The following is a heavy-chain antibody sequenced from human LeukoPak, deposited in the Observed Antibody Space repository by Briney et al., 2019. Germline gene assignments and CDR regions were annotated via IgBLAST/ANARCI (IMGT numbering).Heavy chain of an antibody. CDR3: ARGSTGTYYFDY. CDR2: IIPIFGTA. CDR1: GGTFSSYA. D-gene: IGHD3-10*01. Sequence: SVKVSCKASGGTFSSYAISWVRQAPGQGLEWMGGIIPIFGTANYAQKFQGRVTITADESTSTAYMELSSLRSEDTAVYYCARGSTGTYYFDYWGQGTLVTVSS. V-gene: IGHV1-69*13. J-gene: IGHJ4*02.